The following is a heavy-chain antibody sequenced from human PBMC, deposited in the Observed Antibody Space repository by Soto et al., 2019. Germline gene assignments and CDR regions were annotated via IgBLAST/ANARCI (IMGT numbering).Heavy chain of an antibody. CDR1: GFTFSSYA. CDR2: ISYDGSNK. D-gene: IGHD3-10*01. V-gene: IGHV3-30-3*01. CDR3: ARRGTYYGSGSYHFDS. J-gene: IGHJ4*02. Sequence: QVQLVESGGGVVQPGRSLRVSCAASGFTFSSYAMQWVRQAPGKGLEWVAVISYDGSNKHYADSVKGRFTISRDNSKKAGYLEMDSLRADDTAVYYCARRGTYYGSGSYHFDSWGQGTLVTVSS.